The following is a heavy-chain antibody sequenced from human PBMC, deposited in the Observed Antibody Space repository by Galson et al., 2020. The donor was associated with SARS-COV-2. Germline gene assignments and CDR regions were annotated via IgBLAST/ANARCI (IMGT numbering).Heavy chain of an antibody. CDR3: ARRVTMVRGLSSSYYYYYMDV. V-gene: IGHV4-34*01. D-gene: IGHD3-10*01. CDR2: INHRGIT. CDR1: GESLSYDY. J-gene: IGHJ6*03. Sequence: SETLSLTCAVYGESLSYDYWNWIRQPPGRGLEWIGEINHRGITNFNPSLKSRVTISMDTSKNQFSLKLSSVTAADTGVYYCARRVTMVRGLSSSYYYYYMDVWGKGTTVTVSS.